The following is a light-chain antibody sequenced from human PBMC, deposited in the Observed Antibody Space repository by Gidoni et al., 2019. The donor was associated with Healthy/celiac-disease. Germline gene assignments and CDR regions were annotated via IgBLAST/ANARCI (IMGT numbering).Light chain of an antibody. CDR2: AAS. J-gene: IGKJ1*01. CDR1: QGISSY. CDR3: QQYYSYPLT. Sequence: AIRMTQSPSSFSASTVDRVTITCRVSQGISSYLAWYQQKPGKAPKLLIYAASTLQSGVPSRFIGSGSGTDFTLTISCLLSEDFATYYCQQYYSYPLTFGQGTKGEIK. V-gene: IGKV1-8*01.